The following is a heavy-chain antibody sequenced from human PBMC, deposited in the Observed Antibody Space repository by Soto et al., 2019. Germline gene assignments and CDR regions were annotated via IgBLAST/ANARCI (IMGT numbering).Heavy chain of an antibody. Sequence: GGSLRLSCAASGFTVSSYYMSWVRQAPGKGLEWVSVVYSTGSTYYADSVKGRFTISRDISKNMIYLQMDSLRAEDTAVYYCAREGMGFGYWGQGTRVTVSS. CDR2: VYSTGST. J-gene: IGHJ4*02. D-gene: IGHD1-26*01. CDR3: AREGMGFGY. V-gene: IGHV3-53*01. CDR1: GFTVSSYY.